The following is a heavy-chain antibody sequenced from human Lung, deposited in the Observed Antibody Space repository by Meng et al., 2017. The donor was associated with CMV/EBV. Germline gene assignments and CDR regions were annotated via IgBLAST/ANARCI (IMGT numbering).Heavy chain of an antibody. CDR2: IYQRGSP. CDR3: ARGLGYCNSATCYSYFYYAMDV. J-gene: IGHJ6*02. CDR1: GGXLSGHS. V-gene: IGHV4-34*01. D-gene: IGHD2-2*01. Sequence: SXTXSLXCAVYGGXLSGHSWSWIRQPPGQGLEWIGDIYQRGSPNYNSSLKSRVTISLDTSRNQFSLNLKSLTAADGAVYFCARGLGYCNSATCYSYFYYAMDVWXQGTTVTVSS.